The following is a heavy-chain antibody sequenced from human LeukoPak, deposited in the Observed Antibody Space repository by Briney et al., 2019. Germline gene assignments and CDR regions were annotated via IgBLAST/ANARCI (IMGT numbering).Heavy chain of an antibody. CDR3: ARSKVVTAIFDAFDI. Sequence: ASVKVSCKASGGTFSSYAISWVRQAPGQGLEWMGGIIPIFGTANYAQKFQGRVTITADESTSTAYMELSSLRSEDTAVYYCARSKVVTAIFDAFDIWGQGTMVTVSS. D-gene: IGHD2-21*02. V-gene: IGHV1-69*13. CDR2: IIPIFGTA. J-gene: IGHJ3*02. CDR1: GGTFSSYA.